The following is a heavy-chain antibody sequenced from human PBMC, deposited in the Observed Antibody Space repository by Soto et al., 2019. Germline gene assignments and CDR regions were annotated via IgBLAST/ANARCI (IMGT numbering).Heavy chain of an antibody. D-gene: IGHD3-10*01. CDR2: IKHSGGT. J-gene: IGHJ5*02. CDR1: GGSFSGYY. V-gene: IGHV4-34*01. Sequence: SETPSLTCDVYGGSFSGYYWSWIRQSPGKGLEWIGQIKHSGGTNYNPLLKSRVTISVDTPRNQFSLKLSSVTAADTAVYFCARTYYYRSGTYFPWFDPWGQGTLVTVSS. CDR3: ARTYYYRSGTYFPWFDP.